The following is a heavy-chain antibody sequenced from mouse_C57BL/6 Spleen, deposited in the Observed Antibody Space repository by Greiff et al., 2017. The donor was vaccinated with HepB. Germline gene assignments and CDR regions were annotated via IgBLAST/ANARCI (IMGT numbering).Heavy chain of an antibody. J-gene: IGHJ2*01. D-gene: IGHD3-2*02. V-gene: IGHV1-69*01. Sequence: VQLQQSGAELVMPGASVKLSCKASGYTFTSYWMHWVKQRPGQGLEWIGEIDPSDSYTNYNQKFKGKSTLTVDKSSSTAYMQRSSLTSEDSAVYYCARLDSSGYDYFDYWGQGTTLTVSS. CDR2: IDPSDSYT. CDR1: GYTFTSYW. CDR3: ARLDSSGYDYFDY.